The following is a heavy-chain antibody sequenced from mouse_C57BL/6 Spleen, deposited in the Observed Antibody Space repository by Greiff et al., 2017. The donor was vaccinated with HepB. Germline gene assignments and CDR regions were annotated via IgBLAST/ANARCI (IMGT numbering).Heavy chain of an antibody. CDR1: GYSITSGYD. J-gene: IGHJ3*01. CDR3: ARDVAY. Sequence: EVQLQQSGPGMVKPSQSLSLTCTVTGYSITSGYDWHWIRHFPGNKLEWMGYISYSGSTNYNPSLKSRISITQDKSKNHFFLKLNSVTTEDTSTYYCARDVAYWGQGTLVTVSA. V-gene: IGHV3-1*01. CDR2: ISYSGST.